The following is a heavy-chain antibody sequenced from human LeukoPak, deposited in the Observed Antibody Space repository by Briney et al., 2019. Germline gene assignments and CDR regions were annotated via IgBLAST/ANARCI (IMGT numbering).Heavy chain of an antibody. CDR2: IFPHDSDT. D-gene: IGHD2-2*02. CDR3: ARYGMRGCTSTNCYTSYYYYGMDV. Sequence: GESLKISCKGSGYSFMDYWIGWVRQMPGKGPELMGFIFPHDSDTKYSPSFQGQVTISVDKSISTAYVQWSSLKASDTAVYYSARYGMRGCTSTNCYTSYYYYGMDVWGQGTTVIVSS. V-gene: IGHV5-51*01. CDR1: GYSFMDYW. J-gene: IGHJ6*02.